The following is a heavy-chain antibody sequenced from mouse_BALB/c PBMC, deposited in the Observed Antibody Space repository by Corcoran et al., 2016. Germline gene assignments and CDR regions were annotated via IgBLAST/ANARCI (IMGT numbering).Heavy chain of an antibody. J-gene: IGHJ4*01. CDR3: ARRRYGNYYAKYY. V-gene: IGHV1-18*01. CDR2: INPYNGGT. CDR1: GYSFTGYT. D-gene: IGHD2-10*02. Sequence: EVDVRQSEPEMVKPGASMKISCKASGYSFTGYTMNWVKHSRCKNLEWLGLINPYNGGTSYNQQFKGKATLTVDKSSSTAYMELLSLTSEDSAVYYCARRRYGNYYAKYYWGQRTSVTVSA.